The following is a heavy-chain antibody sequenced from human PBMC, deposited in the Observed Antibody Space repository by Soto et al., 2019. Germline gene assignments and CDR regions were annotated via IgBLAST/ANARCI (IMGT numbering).Heavy chain of an antibody. CDR1: GGSISSGDYY. D-gene: IGHD2-2*01. J-gene: IGHJ5*02. CDR3: VRVCISTSCYPLDP. CDR2: IYYSGST. V-gene: IGHV4-30-4*01. Sequence: TLSLTCTVSGGSISSGDYYWSWIRQPPGKGLEWIGYIYYSGSTYYNPSLKSRVTISVDTSKNQFSLKLSSVTAADTAVYYCVRVCISTSCYPLDPWGQGTLVTVSS.